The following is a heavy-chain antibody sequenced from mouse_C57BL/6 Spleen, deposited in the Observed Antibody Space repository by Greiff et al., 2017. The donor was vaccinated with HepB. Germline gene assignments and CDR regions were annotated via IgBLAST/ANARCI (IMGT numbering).Heavy chain of an antibody. D-gene: IGHD2-1*01. J-gene: IGHJ4*01. CDR3: ARDHSLYSPEAMDY. CDR1: GFTFSDYY. Sequence: EVMLVESEGGLVQPGSSMKLSCTASGFTFSDYYMAWVRQVPEKGLEWVANINYDGSSTYYLDSLKSRFIISRDNAKNILYLQMSSLKSEDTATYYCARDHSLYSPEAMDYWGQGTSVTVSS. CDR2: INYDGSST. V-gene: IGHV5-16*01.